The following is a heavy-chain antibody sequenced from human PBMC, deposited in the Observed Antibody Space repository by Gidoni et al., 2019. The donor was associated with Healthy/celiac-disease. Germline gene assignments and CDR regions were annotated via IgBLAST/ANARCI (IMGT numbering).Heavy chain of an antibody. J-gene: IGHJ3*02. V-gene: IGHV3-66*01. Sequence: EVQLVESGGGLVQPGGSLRLSCAASGFTVSSNYMSWVRQAPGKGLEWVSVIYSGGSTYYADSVKGRFTISRDNSKNTLYLQMNSLRAEDTAVYYCARDLRTFDYGGNSDAFDIWGQGTMVTVSS. CDR1: GFTVSSNY. D-gene: IGHD4-17*01. CDR3: ARDLRTFDYGGNSDAFDI. CDR2: IYSGGST.